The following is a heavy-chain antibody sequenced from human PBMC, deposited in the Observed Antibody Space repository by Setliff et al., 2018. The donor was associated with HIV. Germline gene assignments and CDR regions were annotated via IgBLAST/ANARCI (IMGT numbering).Heavy chain of an antibody. CDR3: AKDDPLFDY. J-gene: IGHJ4*02. Sequence: GGSLRLSCAASGFSFSRSGMHWVRQAPGKGLEWVTFIRFDGSDKYYADSVKGRFTISRDNSKNTLYLQMDSLRPEDTAVYYCAKDDPLFDYWGQGALVTVSS. V-gene: IGHV3-30*02. CDR1: GFSFSRSG. CDR2: IRFDGSDK.